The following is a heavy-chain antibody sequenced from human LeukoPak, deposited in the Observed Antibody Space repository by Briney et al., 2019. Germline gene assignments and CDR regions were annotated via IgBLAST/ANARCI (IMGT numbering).Heavy chain of an antibody. J-gene: IGHJ4*02. CDR1: GYSISSGYY. Sequence: SETLSLTCTVSGYSISSGYYWGWIRQPPGKGLEWIGSIYHSGSTYYNPSLKSRVTISVDTSKNQFSLKLSSVTAADTAAYYCARDYSAPAHFDYWGQGTLVTVSS. CDR3: ARDYSAPAHFDY. D-gene: IGHD6-6*01. V-gene: IGHV4-38-2*02. CDR2: IYHSGST.